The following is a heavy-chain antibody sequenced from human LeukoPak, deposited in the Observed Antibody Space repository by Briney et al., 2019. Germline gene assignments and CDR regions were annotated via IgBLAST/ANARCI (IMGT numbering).Heavy chain of an antibody. CDR3: ARDLSFRLRNYFDY. J-gene: IGHJ4*02. D-gene: IGHD4-17*01. V-gene: IGHV4-38-2*02. CDR1: GYSISSGYY. CDR2: IYHSGST. Sequence: SETLSLTCTVSGYSISSGYYWGWIRQPPGKGLEWIGSIYHSGSTYYNPSLKSRVTISVDTSKNQFSLKLSSVTAADRAVYYCARDLSFRLRNYFDYWGQGTLVTVSS.